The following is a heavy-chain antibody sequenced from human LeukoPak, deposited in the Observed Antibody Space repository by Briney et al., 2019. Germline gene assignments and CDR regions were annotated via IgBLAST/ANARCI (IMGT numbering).Heavy chain of an antibody. CDR2: ISSSSSYI. D-gene: IGHD3-10*01. CDR3: ARDIFTMVRGVRSDY. Sequence: GGSLRLSCAASGFTFSSYAMSWVRQAPGKGLEWVSSISSSSSYIYYADSVKGRFTISRDNAKNSLYLQMNSLRAEDTAVYYCARDIFTMVRGVRSDYWGQGTLVTVSS. V-gene: IGHV3-21*01. J-gene: IGHJ4*02. CDR1: GFTFSSYA.